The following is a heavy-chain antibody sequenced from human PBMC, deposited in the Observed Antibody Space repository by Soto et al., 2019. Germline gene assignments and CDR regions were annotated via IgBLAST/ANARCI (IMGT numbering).Heavy chain of an antibody. CDR2: IYYSEST. J-gene: IGHJ6*02. V-gene: IGHV4-61*01. D-gene: IGHD3-10*01. Sequence: QVQLQESGPGLVKPSETLSLTCTVSGGSVSSGSYYWSWIRQPPGKGLEWIGYIYYSESTNYNPSLKSRVTISVDTSKNQFSLKLSSVTAADTAVYYCARDRGYYYGMDVWGQGTTVTVSS. CDR3: ARDRGYYYGMDV. CDR1: GGSVSSGSYY.